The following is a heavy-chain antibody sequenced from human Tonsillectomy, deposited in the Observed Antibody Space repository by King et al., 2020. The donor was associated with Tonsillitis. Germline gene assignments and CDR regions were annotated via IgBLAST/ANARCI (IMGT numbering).Heavy chain of an antibody. CDR3: ARARRDYHFDY. Sequence: VQLVESGGGLVKPGGSLRLSCAASGFTFSSYSVNWVRQAPGKGLGWVSSISSSSSYIYYADSVKGRVTISRDNAKNSLYLQMNSLRAEDTAVYYCARARRDYHFDYWGQGTLVTVSS. V-gene: IGHV3-21*01. CDR2: ISSSSSYI. J-gene: IGHJ4*02. D-gene: IGHD4-11*01. CDR1: GFTFSSYS.